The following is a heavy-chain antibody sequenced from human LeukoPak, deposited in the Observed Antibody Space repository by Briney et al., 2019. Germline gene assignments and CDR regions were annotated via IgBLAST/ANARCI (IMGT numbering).Heavy chain of an antibody. Sequence: GGSQRLSCAASGFTFSTYSMNWVRQAPGGGVEWVSYIHGTSGTIYYAGSVKGRFPISRDNAKNSLYLHMNTLRAEDTAVYYCARCPGWYTFDLWGQGTMVAVSS. CDR1: GFTFSTYS. CDR3: ARCPGWYTFDL. D-gene: IGHD6-19*01. CDR2: IHGTSGTI. J-gene: IGHJ3*01. V-gene: IGHV3-48*04.